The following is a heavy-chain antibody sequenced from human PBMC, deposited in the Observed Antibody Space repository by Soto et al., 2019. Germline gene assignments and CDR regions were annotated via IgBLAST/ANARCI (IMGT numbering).Heavy chain of an antibody. CDR1: GFIFNNYW. CDR2: IAHDGTIT. Sequence: PGGSLRLSCAASGFIFNNYWMHWVRQAPGKGPVWVSRIAHDGTITSYADSVKGRFTISRDNAKNTLYLEMNSLRDEDTAVYYCANFVGSSWHVDYWGQRTPVTVSS. D-gene: IGHD6-13*01. CDR3: ANFVGSSWHVDY. J-gene: IGHJ4*02. V-gene: IGHV3-74*01.